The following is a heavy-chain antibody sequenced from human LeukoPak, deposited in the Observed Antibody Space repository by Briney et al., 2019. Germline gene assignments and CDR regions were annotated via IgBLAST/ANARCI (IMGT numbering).Heavy chain of an antibody. CDR3: ASRAVPAAINDAFDI. CDR2: INPSGGST. D-gene: IGHD2-2*02. V-gene: IGHV1-46*01. Sequence: ASEKVSCKASGYTFTSYYMHWVRQAPGQGLEWMGIINPSGGSTSYAQKFQGRVTMTRDMSTSTVYMELSSLRSEDTAVYYCASRAVPAAINDAFDIWGQGTMVTVSS. CDR1: GYTFTSYY. J-gene: IGHJ3*02.